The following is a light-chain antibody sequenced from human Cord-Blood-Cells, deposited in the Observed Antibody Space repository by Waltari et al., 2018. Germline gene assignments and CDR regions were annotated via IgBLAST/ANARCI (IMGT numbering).Light chain of an antibody. J-gene: IGLJ1*01. CDR3: SSYTSSSTLV. CDR2: DVS. Sequence: QSALTQPASVSGSPGQSITISCTGSSSDVGGYHNLSWYQQHPGKAPKLMIYDVSNRPSGVSNRFSGSKSGNTASLTISGLQAEDEADYYCSSYTSSSTLVFGTGTKVTVL. V-gene: IGLV2-14*01. CDR1: SSDVGGYHN.